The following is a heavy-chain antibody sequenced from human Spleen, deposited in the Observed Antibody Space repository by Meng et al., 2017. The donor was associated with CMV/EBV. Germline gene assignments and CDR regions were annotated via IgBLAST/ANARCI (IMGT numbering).Heavy chain of an antibody. CDR1: GFTFSTYS. Sequence: GESLKISCAGSGFTFSTYSMNWVRQAPGKGLEWVSYISSGCSTKYYADFVGGRFSISRDNARNALYLQMDSLRAEDTAVYYCARDRKEYCSSTRCYSGMDVWGQGTTVTVSS. V-gene: IGHV3-48*04. CDR2: ISSGCSTK. CDR3: ARDRKEYCSSTRCYSGMDV. D-gene: IGHD2-2*01. J-gene: IGHJ6*02.